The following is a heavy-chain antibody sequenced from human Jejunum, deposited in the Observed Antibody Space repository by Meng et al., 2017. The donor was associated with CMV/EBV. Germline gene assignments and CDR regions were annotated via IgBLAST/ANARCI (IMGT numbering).Heavy chain of an antibody. Sequence: GASVSSGSYFWSWIRQPPGKGLESIGYIYYSGDTNYNASLKSRATISVDTSKNQFSLRLTSVTAADTAVYYCARVVLYHYGMDVWGHGTTVTVSS. CDR2: IYYSGDT. D-gene: IGHD6-6*01. J-gene: IGHJ6*02. CDR1: GASVSSGSYF. CDR3: ARVVLYHYGMDV. V-gene: IGHV4-61*01.